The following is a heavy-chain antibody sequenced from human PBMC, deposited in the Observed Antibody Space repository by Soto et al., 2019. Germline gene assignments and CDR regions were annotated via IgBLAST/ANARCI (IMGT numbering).Heavy chain of an antibody. D-gene: IGHD2-21*02. Sequence: QVQLQESGPGLVKPSQTLSLTCTVSGGSISSGGYYWSWIRQHPGKGLEWIGYIYYSGSTYYNPSLKGRVTISVDTSKNQFSLKLSSVTAADTAVYYCARDRLGGVTFDYWGQGTLVTVSS. CDR2: IYYSGST. V-gene: IGHV4-31*03. CDR1: GGSISSGGYY. CDR3: ARDRLGGVTFDY. J-gene: IGHJ4*02.